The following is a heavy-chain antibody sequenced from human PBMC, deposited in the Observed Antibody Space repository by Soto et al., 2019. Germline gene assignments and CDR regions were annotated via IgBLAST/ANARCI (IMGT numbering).Heavy chain of an antibody. V-gene: IGHV4-39*01. Sequence: SETLSLTCTVSGVSISSSSYYWGCIRQPPGKGLEWIGTFYYSGSTYYNPSLKSRVTISVDTSKNQFSLKLSSVTAADTAVYYFARQSGYSHGEFFDYWGQRTLVTGFS. CDR1: GVSISSSSYY. J-gene: IGHJ4*02. CDR3: ARQSGYSHGEFFDY. D-gene: IGHD5-18*01. CDR2: FYYSGST.